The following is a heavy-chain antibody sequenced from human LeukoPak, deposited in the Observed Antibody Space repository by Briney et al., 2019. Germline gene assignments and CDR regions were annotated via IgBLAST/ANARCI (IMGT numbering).Heavy chain of an antibody. D-gene: IGHD3-10*01. V-gene: IGHV4-39*07. CDR3: ASIFGSGSSYNWFDP. CDR2: INHSGST. CDR1: GGSISSSSYY. Sequence: SETLSLTCTVSGGSISSSSYYWGWIRQPPGKGLEWIGEINHSGSTNYNPSLKSRVTISVDTSKNQFSLKLSSVTAADTAVYYCASIFGSGSSYNWFDPWGQGTLVTVSS. J-gene: IGHJ5*02.